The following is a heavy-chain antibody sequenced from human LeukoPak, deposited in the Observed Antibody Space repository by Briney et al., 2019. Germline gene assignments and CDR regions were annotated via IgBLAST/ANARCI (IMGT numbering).Heavy chain of an antibody. Sequence: GGSLRLSCAASEFTLSSFWMSWVRQAPGKGLEWVANIKQDGSEKYYVDSVKGRFTISRDNAKNSLYLQMNSLRVEDTAVYYCARDKIVGATLFDAWGQGTLVTVSS. J-gene: IGHJ4*02. CDR1: EFTLSSFW. D-gene: IGHD2/OR15-2a*01. V-gene: IGHV3-7*01. CDR3: ARDKIVGATLFDA. CDR2: IKQDGSEK.